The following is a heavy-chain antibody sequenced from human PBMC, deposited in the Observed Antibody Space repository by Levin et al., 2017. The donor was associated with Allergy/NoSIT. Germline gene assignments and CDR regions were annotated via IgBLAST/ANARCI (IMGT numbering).Heavy chain of an antibody. CDR1: GFTFSSYA. CDR3: VKGITLHMIDI. Sequence: GESLKISCSASGFTFSSYAMHWVRQAPGKGLEYVSAISSNGGSTYYADSVKGRFTISRDNSKNTLYLQMSSLRAEDTAVYYCVKGITLHMIDIWGQGTMVTVSS. CDR2: ISSNGGST. V-gene: IGHV3-64D*06. J-gene: IGHJ3*02.